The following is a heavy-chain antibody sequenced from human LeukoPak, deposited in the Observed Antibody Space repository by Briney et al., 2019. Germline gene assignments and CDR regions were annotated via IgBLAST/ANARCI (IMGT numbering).Heavy chain of an antibody. D-gene: IGHD2-2*01. J-gene: IGHJ6*03. Sequence: ASIKVSCKASGYTFTDYYIHWVRQAPGQGLEWMGWINPNNGGTNYAQKFQGRVTITRNTSISTAYMELSSLRSEDTAVYYCARVVVVVPATAVYMDVWGKGTTVTVSS. CDR3: ARVVVVVPATAVYMDV. CDR2: INPNNGGT. CDR1: GYTFTDYY. V-gene: IGHV1-2*02.